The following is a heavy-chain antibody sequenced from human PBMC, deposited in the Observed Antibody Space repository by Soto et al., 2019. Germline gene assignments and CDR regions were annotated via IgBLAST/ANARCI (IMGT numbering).Heavy chain of an antibody. D-gene: IGHD3-22*01. CDR2: ISGSGGST. CDR3: AKDSGYYYDSSGYGLLDY. CDR1: GFTFSSYA. V-gene: IGHV3-23*01. Sequence: GGSLRLSCAASGFTFSSYAMSWVRQAPGKGLEWVSAISGSGGSTYYADSVKGRFTISRDNSKNTLYLQMDSLRAEDTAVYYCAKDSGYYYDSSGYGLLDYWGQGTLVTVSS. J-gene: IGHJ4*02.